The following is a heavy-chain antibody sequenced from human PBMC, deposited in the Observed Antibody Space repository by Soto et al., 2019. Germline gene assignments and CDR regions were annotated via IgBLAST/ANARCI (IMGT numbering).Heavy chain of an antibody. CDR2: IYYSGST. J-gene: IGHJ5*02. CDR1: GGSISSGGYY. V-gene: IGHV4-31*03. CDR3: ARDPSPQQLRLRGELWFDP. D-gene: IGHD1-26*01. Sequence: QVQLQESGPGLVKPSQTLSLTCTVSGGSISSGGYYWSWIRQHPGKGLEWIGYIYYSGSTYYNPSLKSRVTISVDTSKNQFSLKLSSVTAADTAVYYCARDPSPQQLRLRGELWFDPWGQGTLVTVSS.